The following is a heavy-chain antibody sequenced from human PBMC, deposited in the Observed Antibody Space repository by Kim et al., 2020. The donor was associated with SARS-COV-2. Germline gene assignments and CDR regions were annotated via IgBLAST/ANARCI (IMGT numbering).Heavy chain of an antibody. Sequence: GGSLRLSCTASGFTFGDYAMSWVRQAPGKGLEWVGFIRSKAYGGTTEYAASVKGRFTISRDDSKSIAYLQMNSLKTEDTAVYYCTRGVVYGDYPLDYWGQGTLVTVSS. CDR3: TRGVVYGDYPLDY. V-gene: IGHV3-49*04. D-gene: IGHD4-17*01. CDR1: GFTFGDYA. J-gene: IGHJ4*02. CDR2: IRSKAYGGTT.